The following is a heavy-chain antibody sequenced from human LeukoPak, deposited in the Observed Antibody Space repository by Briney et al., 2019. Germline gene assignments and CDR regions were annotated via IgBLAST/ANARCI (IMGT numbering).Heavy chain of an antibody. J-gene: IGHJ4*02. Sequence: PGGSLRLSCAASGFTISSYSMNWVRQAPGQGQVWVSSISSSSSYIYYADSVKGRFTISWDNAKNSLYLQMHTLRVEDTAVYYCATSQSSVAGIIGDWGQGTLVTVSS. D-gene: IGHD6-19*01. CDR2: ISSSSSYI. V-gene: IGHV3-21*01. CDR1: GFTISSYS. CDR3: ATSQSSVAGIIGD.